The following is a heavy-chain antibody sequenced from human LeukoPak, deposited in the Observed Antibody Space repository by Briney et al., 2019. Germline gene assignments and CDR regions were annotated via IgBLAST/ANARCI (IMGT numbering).Heavy chain of an antibody. Sequence: PSETLSLICTVSGGSISGHYWSWIRQPPGKGLEWIGYIYYSGTTNYNSSLESRLTISLDMSKYQFSLRLTSVTAADTAVYSCARGGGPDAFDIWGQGTMVSVS. CDR1: GGSISGHY. D-gene: IGHD6-25*01. V-gene: IGHV4-59*11. J-gene: IGHJ3*02. CDR3: ARGGGPDAFDI. CDR2: IYYSGTT.